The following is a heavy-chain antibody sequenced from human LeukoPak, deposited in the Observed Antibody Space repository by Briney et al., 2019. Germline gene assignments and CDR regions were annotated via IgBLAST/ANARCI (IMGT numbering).Heavy chain of an antibody. CDR3: ARGASDIVAEGYFDY. CDR1: GGSISDYY. D-gene: IGHD5-12*01. Sequence: SETLSLTCTVSGGSISDYYWNWIRQPAGKGLEWIGRLYISGTAHYNPSLKSRVTISVDTSKNQFSLKLSSVTAADTAVYYCARGASDIVAEGYFDYWGQGTLVTVSS. V-gene: IGHV4-4*07. J-gene: IGHJ4*02. CDR2: LYISGTA.